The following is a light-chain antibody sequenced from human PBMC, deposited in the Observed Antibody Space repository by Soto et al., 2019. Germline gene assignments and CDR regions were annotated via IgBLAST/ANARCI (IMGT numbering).Light chain of an antibody. V-gene: IGKV1-5*03. CDR1: QTINIW. CDR2: KAS. Sequence: DIQMTQSPSTLSASVGDRATITCRASQTINIWLAWYQQKPGKAPKLLIHKASSLESGVPSRFSGSGSGTEFTLTITSLQPDDFATYYCQQYNSYSYTFGQGTRLEIK. CDR3: QQYNSYSYT. J-gene: IGKJ5*01.